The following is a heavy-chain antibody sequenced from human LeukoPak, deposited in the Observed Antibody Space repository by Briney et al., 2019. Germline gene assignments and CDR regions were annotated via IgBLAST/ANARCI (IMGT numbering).Heavy chain of an antibody. D-gene: IGHD2-15*01. CDR2: IYPSGTS. V-gene: IGHV4-61*10. CDR3: ARVSNCSGGSCYSDVLYYYYMDV. Sequence: PSETLSLTCSVSGGSVSSASYYWSWIRQPAGKGLEWIGHIYPSGTSNYNPSLKSRVTISIDTSKNQFSLILSSVTAADTAVYYCARVSNCSGGSCYSDVLYYYYMDVWGQGTTVTVSS. J-gene: IGHJ6*03. CDR1: GGSVSSASYY.